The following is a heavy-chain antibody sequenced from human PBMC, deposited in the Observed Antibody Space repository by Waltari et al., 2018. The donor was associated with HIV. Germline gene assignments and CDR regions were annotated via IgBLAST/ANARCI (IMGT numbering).Heavy chain of an antibody. CDR3: ARSAPPTTVTSSRWFDP. V-gene: IGHV4-31*03. J-gene: IGHJ5*02. CDR2: IFNSGRT. Sequence: QVQLQESGPGLVKPFQTLSLNCSVSGDSVSSGGYIWTWIRQHPGKGLEWIGEIFNSGRTYYNPTRKSRLTMSIDTSNNQFSLKLSSAIAADTAIYFCARSAPPTTVTSSRWFDPWGQGMLVTVSS. D-gene: IGHD4-17*01. CDR1: GDSVSSGGYI.